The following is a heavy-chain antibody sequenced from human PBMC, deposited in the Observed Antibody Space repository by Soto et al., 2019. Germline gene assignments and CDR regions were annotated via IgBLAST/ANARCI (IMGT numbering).Heavy chain of an antibody. V-gene: IGHV4-39*01. J-gene: IGHJ4*02. CDR2: IYYSGST. D-gene: IGHD6-19*01. Sequence: QLQLQESGPGLVKPSETLSLTCTVSGGSISSSSYYWGWIRQPPGKGLEWIGSIYYSGSTYYNPSLKSRVTISVDTSKNQFSLKLSSVTAADTAVYYCAVTSRQYSSGWYGGYYFDYWGQGTLVTVSS. CDR1: GGSISSSSYY. CDR3: AVTSRQYSSGWYGGYYFDY.